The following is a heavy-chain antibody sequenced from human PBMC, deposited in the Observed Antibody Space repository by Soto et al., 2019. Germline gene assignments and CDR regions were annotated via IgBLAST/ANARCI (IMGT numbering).Heavy chain of an antibody. CDR1: GFTFSTHA. CDR2: VSFDGSNK. J-gene: IGHJ5*02. D-gene: IGHD6-13*01. Sequence: QVQLVESGGGVVQPGRSLRLSCAASGFTFSTHAMHWVRQAPGKGLECVAIVSFDGSNKYYADSVKVRFTISSDNSKNTLYLPMSGLTPEDTAFYYCARDQTGITTAGGGRIDRWGQGTRVTVSS. CDR3: ARDQTGITTAGGGRIDR. V-gene: IGHV3-30-3*01.